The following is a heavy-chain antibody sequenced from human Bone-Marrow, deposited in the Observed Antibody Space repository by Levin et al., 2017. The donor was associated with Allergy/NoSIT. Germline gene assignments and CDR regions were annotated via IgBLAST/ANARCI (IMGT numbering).Heavy chain of an antibody. V-gene: IGHV3-23*01. D-gene: IGHD2-8*02. J-gene: IGHJ6*03. Sequence: AGESLKISCTASEFSSGLSFKNYVMNWVRQAPGKGLEWVAGISGNGEKTYYADSVRGRFTVARDNSKNMLYLRMDSLRADDTATYYCAKHQKGTAVVVNAIIRNSMDVWGKGTTVTVS. CDR3: AKHQKGTAVVVNAIIRNSMDV. CDR1: EFSSGLSFKNYV. CDR2: ISGNGEKT.